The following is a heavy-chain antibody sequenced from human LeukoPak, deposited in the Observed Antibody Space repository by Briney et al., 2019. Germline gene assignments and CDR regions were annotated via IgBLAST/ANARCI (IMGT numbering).Heavy chain of an antibody. Sequence: SGTLSLTCSVSGGSISSSNWWSWVRQPPGKGLEWIGEIYHSGSTNYNPSLKSRFTISVDTSKNQSSPKLSSVTAADTAVYFCARLRAHAYNYGFDYWGQGALVTVSS. D-gene: IGHD5-24*01. CDR3: ARLRAHAYNYGFDY. V-gene: IGHV4-4*02. CDR2: IYHSGST. J-gene: IGHJ4*02. CDR1: GGSISSSNW.